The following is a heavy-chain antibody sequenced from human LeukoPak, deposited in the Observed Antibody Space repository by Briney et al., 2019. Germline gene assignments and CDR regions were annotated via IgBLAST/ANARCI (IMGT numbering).Heavy chain of an antibody. Sequence: ASETLSLTCTVSGGSISSSSYYWGWIRQPPGKGLEWIGSIYYSGSTYYNPSLKSRVTISVDTSKNQFSLKLSSVTAADTAVYYCAEGVYYFDYWGLGTLVTVSS. CDR3: AEGVYYFDY. V-gene: IGHV4-39*01. D-gene: IGHD3-16*01. CDR1: GGSISSSSYY. CDR2: IYYSGST. J-gene: IGHJ4*02.